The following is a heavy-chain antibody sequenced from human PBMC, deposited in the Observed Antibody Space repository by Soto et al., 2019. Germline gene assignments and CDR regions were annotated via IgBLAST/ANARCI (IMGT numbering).Heavy chain of an antibody. Sequence: EVQLVESGGGLVKPGGSLRLSCAASGFTFSSYNINWVRQAPGKGLEWVSFISSSSSYIYYADSVKGRFTISRDNAKNSLDLQMNSLSAEDTAVYYCARGHHYYDNLFQQWGKGTLVTVSS. CDR1: GFTFSSYN. V-gene: IGHV3-21*01. CDR2: ISSSSSYI. J-gene: IGHJ1*01. CDR3: ARGHHYYDNLFQQ. D-gene: IGHD3-22*01.